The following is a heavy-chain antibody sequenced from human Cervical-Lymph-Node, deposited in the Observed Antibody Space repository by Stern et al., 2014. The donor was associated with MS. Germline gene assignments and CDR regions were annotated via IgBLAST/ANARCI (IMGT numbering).Heavy chain of an antibody. J-gene: IGHJ6*02. V-gene: IGHV2-5*02. CDR2: LYWDDDD. CDR3: AHSFGSVSGTYSGMDV. Sequence: QVTLKESGPSLVTPTQTVTLTCAVSGFSLSADGVGVGWVRQAPGMALEWLAFLYWDDDDRYSQSLKNRLTIKKDTSKNQVVLTMTDMDPEDTGTYYCAHSFGSVSGTYSGMDVWGQGTTVTVS. CDR1: GFSLSADGVG. D-gene: IGHD1-7*01.